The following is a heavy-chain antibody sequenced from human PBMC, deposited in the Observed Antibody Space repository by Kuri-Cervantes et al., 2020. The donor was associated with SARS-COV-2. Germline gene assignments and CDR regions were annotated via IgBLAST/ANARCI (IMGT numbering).Heavy chain of an antibody. CDR1: GGTFSSYA. J-gene: IGHJ4*02. Sequence: SVKVSCKASGGTFSSYAISWVRQAPGQGLEWMGGIIPILGIANYAQKFQGRVTITADKSTSTAYMELSSLRSEDTAVYYCASVGGRNGYNLPFDYWGQGTLVTVSS. D-gene: IGHD5-24*01. CDR3: ASVGGRNGYNLPFDY. CDR2: IIPILGIA. V-gene: IGHV1-69*10.